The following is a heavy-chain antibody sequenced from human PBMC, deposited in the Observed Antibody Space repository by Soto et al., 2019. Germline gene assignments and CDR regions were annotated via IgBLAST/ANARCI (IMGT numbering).Heavy chain of an antibody. CDR3: ARXRGRVRVVPAAIGGFDY. CDR2: INHSGST. V-gene: IGHV4-34*01. D-gene: IGHD2-2*01. J-gene: IGHJ4*02. CDR1: GGSFSCYY. Sequence: SETLSLTCAVYGGSFSCYYWSWIRQPPGKGLEWIGEINHSGSTNYNPSLKSRVTISVDTSKNQFSLKLSSVTAADTAVYYCARXRGRVRVVPAAIGGFDYWGQGTLVTVSS.